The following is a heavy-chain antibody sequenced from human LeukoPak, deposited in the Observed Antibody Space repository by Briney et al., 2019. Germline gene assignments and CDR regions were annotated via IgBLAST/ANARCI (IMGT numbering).Heavy chain of an antibody. CDR3: ARDVESRLLWFGELLYGFDY. J-gene: IGHJ4*02. D-gene: IGHD3-10*01. Sequence: PGGSLRLSCAASGFTFSSYSMNWVRQAPGKGLEWVSSISSSSSYIYYADSVKGRFTISRDNAKNSLYLQMNSLRAEDTAVYYCARDVESRLLWFGELLYGFDYWGQGTLVTVSS. CDR2: ISSSSSYI. V-gene: IGHV3-21*01. CDR1: GFTFSSYS.